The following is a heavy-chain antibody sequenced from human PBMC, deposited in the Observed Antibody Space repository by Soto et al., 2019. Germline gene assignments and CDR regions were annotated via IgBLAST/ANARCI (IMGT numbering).Heavy chain of an antibody. CDR2: ISGTSPST. Sequence: HPGWSLRLSCAASGFSFSAYAMSWVRQAPGKGLEWVSAISGTSPSTYYADSVQGRFTISRDSSRKTLFLLMNTLRAEDTAVYFCWYRIYGEEYCDQGRQVTVS. D-gene: IGHD3-16*01. J-gene: IGHJ4*02. V-gene: IGHV3-23*01. CDR3: WYRIYGEEY. CDR1: GFSFSAYA.